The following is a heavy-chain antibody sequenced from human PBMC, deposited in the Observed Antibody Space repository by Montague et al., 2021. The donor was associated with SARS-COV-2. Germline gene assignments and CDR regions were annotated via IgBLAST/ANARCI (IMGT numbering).Heavy chain of an antibody. CDR1: GDSVASNLAT. V-gene: IGHV6-1*01. CDR3: ARIPVGSKYYFDF. J-gene: IGHJ4*02. Sequence: CAISGDSVASNLATWNWIRQSPSIGLEWLGRTYYRSKWYNDYAESVKSRITIDPDTSKHQFSLHLNSATPEDTAVYYCARIPVGSKYYFDFWGQGTLVTVSS. D-gene: IGHD2-2*01. CDR2: TYYRSKWYN.